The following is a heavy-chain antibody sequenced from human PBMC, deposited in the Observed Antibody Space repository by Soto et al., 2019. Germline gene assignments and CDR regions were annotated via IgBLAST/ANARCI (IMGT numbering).Heavy chain of an antibody. CDR3: AKDRNKWLRFDLAY. CDR1: GFTFSSYS. D-gene: IGHD5-12*01. V-gene: IGHV3-21*04. J-gene: IGHJ4*02. Sequence: AGGSLRLSCAASGFTFSSYSMNWVRQDPGKGLEWVSSISSSSSYIYYADSVKGRFTISRDNAKNSLYLQMNSLRAEDTAVYYCAKDRNKWLRFDLAYWGQGTLVTVSS. CDR2: ISSSSSYI.